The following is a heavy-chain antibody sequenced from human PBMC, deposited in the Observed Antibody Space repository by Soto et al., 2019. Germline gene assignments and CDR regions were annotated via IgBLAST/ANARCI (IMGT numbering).Heavy chain of an antibody. CDR1: GGTFSSYA. D-gene: IGHD4-17*01. V-gene: IGHV1-69*01. Sequence: QVQLVQSGAEVKKPGSSVKVSCKASGGTFSSYAISWVRQAPGQGLEWMGGIIPIFGTANYAQKFQGRVTITADESKSPAYMELNSLSSEDTAVYYCAGGPFGYGGNPDAYDIWGQGTMVTVSS. J-gene: IGHJ3*02. CDR3: AGGPFGYGGNPDAYDI. CDR2: IIPIFGTA.